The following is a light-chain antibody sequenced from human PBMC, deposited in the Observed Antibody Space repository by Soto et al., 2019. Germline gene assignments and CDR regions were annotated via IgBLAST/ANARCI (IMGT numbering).Light chain of an antibody. CDR2: DAS. CDR1: QDISNS. CDR3: QHYDNPPST. J-gene: IGKJ5*01. Sequence: DLQMPQSPSSLSASVGDRVTITCQASQDISNSLNWYQQKPGKAPKLLIYDASNLETGVPSRFSGSGSGTDFTFTISSLQPEDFATDYCQHYDNPPSTFGQGTRLEIK. V-gene: IGKV1-33*01.